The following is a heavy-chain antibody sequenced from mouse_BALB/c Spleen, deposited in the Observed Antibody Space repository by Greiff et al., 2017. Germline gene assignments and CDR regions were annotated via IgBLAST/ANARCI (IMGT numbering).Heavy chain of an antibody. J-gene: IGHJ4*01. CDR3: ARHGVYYGSSHYAMDY. CDR1: GFAFSSYD. D-gene: IGHD1-1*01. Sequence: EVKLVESGGGLVKPGGSLKLSCAASGFAFSSYDMSWVRQTPEKRLEWVAYISSGGGSTYYPDTVKGRFTISRDNAKNTLYLQMSSLKSEDTAMYYCARHGVYYGSSHYAMDYWGQGTSVTVSS. CDR2: ISSGGGST. V-gene: IGHV5-12-1*01.